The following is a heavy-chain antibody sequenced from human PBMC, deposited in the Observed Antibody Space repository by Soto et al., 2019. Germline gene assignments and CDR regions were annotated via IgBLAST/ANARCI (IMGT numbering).Heavy chain of an antibody. Sequence: QLQLQESGPGLVKPSETLSLTCAVSGGSVSSGGNYWGWIRQSPGKGLEWIGSVHDTGTTHYNPSLTSRVTISVDTSKHQSSLNVNSVTAADTAVYYCARGLSSPSAAGVWGQGTLVTVSS. CDR3: ARGLSSPSAAGV. D-gene: IGHD6-6*01. J-gene: IGHJ4*02. V-gene: IGHV4-39*01. CDR1: GGSVSSGGNY. CDR2: VHDTGTT.